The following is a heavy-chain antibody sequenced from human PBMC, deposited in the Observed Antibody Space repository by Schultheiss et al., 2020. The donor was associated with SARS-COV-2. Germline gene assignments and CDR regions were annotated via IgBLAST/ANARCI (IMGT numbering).Heavy chain of an antibody. V-gene: IGHV3-30*01. D-gene: IGHD5-12*01. CDR1: GFTFSTYA. CDR3: ARDGGGYVPYYFDY. Sequence: GGSLRLSCAASGFTFSTYAMYWVRQSPGKGLEWVAVISYDGSNKYYADSVKGRFTISRDNSKNTLYLQMNSLRAEDTAVYYCARDGGGYVPYYFDYWGQGTLVTVSS. CDR2: ISYDGSNK. J-gene: IGHJ4*02.